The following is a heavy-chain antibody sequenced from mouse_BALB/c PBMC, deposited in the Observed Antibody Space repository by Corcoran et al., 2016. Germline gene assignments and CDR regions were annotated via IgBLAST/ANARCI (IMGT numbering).Heavy chain of an antibody. J-gene: IGHJ2*01. V-gene: IGHV1S136*01. CDR2: IYPYNDDV. Sequence: EVQLQQSGPELVKPGASVKMSCKASGYTFTSYVLHWVKQKPGQGLEWIGYIYPYNDDVRYNEKFKGKATLTSDKSSSTAYMGLSSLTSEDSAGYYGAREVPGVNPFDYWGQSTTLTVSS. CDR3: AREVPGVNPFDY. CDR1: GYTFTSYV.